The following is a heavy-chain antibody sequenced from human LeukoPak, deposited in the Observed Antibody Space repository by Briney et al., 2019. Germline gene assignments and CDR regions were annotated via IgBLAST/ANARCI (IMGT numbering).Heavy chain of an antibody. CDR1: GGTFSSYA. CDR2: IIPIFGTA. D-gene: IGHD3-3*01. J-gene: IGHJ5*02. V-gene: IGHV1-69*13. CDR3: ASWFWGVYNWFAP. Sequence: ASVKVSCKASGGTFSSYAISWVRQAPGQGLEWMGGIIPIFGTANYAQKFQGRVTITADESTSTAYMELSSLRSEDTAVYYCASWFWGVYNWFAPWGQGTLVTVSS.